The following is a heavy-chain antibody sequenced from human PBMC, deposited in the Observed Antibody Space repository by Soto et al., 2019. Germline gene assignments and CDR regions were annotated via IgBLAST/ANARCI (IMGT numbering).Heavy chain of an antibody. CDR1: GFTFSNAW. CDR3: TTEPMVRGYPLWY. CDR2: IKSKTDGGTT. V-gene: IGHV3-15*01. D-gene: IGHD3-10*01. J-gene: IGHJ4*02. Sequence: PGGSLRLSCAASGFTFSNAWMSWVRQAPGKGLEWVGRIKSKTDGGTTDYAAPVKGRFTISRDDSKNTLYLQMNSLKTEDTAVYYCTTEPMVRGYPLWYWGQGTLVTVSS.